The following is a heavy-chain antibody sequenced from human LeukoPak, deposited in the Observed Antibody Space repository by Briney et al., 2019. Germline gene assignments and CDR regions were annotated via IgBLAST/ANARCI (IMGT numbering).Heavy chain of an antibody. J-gene: IGHJ4*02. CDR2: IYYSGST. V-gene: IGHV4-31*03. Sequence: SETLSLTCTVSGGSISSGGYYWSWIRQHPGKGLEWIGYIYYSGSTYYNPSLKSRVTMSVDTSKNQFSLKLSSVTAADTAVYYCAREGYGDSGFSDYWGQGTLVTVSS. CDR1: GGSISSGGYY. CDR3: AREGYGDSGFSDY. D-gene: IGHD4-17*01.